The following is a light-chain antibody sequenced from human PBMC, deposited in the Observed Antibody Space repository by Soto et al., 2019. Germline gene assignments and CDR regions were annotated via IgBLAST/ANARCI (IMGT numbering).Light chain of an antibody. J-gene: IGKJ1*01. Sequence: DIQMTQYPSTLSVSVGDRVTITCRASQTISSWLAWYQQKQGKAPKLLIYKASTLKSGVPSRLRGSGYGTELTITISSMQNDDFETYYCQHYNSYSEAFGHGTKVDIK. CDR2: KAS. V-gene: IGKV1-5*03. CDR3: QHYNSYSEA. CDR1: QTISSW.